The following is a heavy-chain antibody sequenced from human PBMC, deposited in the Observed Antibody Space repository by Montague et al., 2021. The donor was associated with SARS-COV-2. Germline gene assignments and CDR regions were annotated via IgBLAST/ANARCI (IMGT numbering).Heavy chain of an antibody. Sequence: SETLSLTCTVSGGSISTYYCNWIRQFPGKGMEWIGYIGYSGSTNYNSSLQSRVIISVDRSKIQFSLKLNPVTAADTAISYCARLPYGNSYGMNVWGQGTTVTVSS. J-gene: IGHJ6*02. D-gene: IGHD4-17*01. CDR2: IGYSGST. CDR3: ARLPYGNSYGMNV. V-gene: IGHV4-59*01. CDR1: GGSISTYY.